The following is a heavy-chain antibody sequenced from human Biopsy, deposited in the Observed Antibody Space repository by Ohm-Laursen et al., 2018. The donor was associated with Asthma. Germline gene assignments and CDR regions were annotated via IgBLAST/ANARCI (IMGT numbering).Heavy chain of an antibody. D-gene: IGHD3-10*01. V-gene: IGHV1-46*01. J-gene: IGHJ3*02. CDR1: GDSFSNYA. Sequence: ASVKVSCKSSGDSFSNYAISWVRQAPGQGLEWMGIINPSGGSTSYAQKFQGRVTMTRDTSTSTVYMELSSLRSEDTAVYYCARVSITPGAFDIWGQGTMVTVSS. CDR3: ARVSITPGAFDI. CDR2: INPSGGST.